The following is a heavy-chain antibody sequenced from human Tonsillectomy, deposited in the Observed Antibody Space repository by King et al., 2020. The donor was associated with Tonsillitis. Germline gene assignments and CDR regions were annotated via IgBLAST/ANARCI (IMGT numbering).Heavy chain of an antibody. CDR1: GFAFSNYA. J-gene: IGHJ4*02. V-gene: IGHV3-30*18. CDR2: ISYDGTDK. D-gene: IGHD3-10*01. Sequence: VQLVESGGGVVRPGRSLRLSCAASGFAFSNYAMHWVRQAPGKGLEWVAMISYDGTDKYYEESVKGRFTISRDNSNDTLFLQMNSLRVEDTAVYYCAKVVSWFGELLLSPKFDYWGQGTLVTVSS. CDR3: AKVVSWFGELLLSPKFDY.